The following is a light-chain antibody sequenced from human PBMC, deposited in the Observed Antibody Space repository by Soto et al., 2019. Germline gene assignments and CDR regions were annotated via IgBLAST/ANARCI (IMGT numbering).Light chain of an antibody. V-gene: IGKV1-39*01. Sequence: DIQMTQAPSSLSASVGDRVSITWRASQSIGNFLNGYQQKPGKPPKLLIYAASSLQNGVPSGFSGSGSGIDFTLTISSLQPEDFATYYCHQTYSVPPTFGPGTKVDIK. CDR2: AAS. CDR3: HQTYSVPPT. J-gene: IGKJ3*01. CDR1: QSIGNF.